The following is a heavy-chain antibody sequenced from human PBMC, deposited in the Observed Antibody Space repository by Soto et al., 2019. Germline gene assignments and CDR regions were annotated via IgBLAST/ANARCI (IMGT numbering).Heavy chain of an antibody. CDR1: GYTFTSYY. Sequence: ASVKVSCKASGYTFTSYYMHWVRQAPGQGLEWMGWISAYNGNTNYAQKLQGRVTMTTDTSTSTAYMELRSLRSDDTAVYYCARGPRYFDWWSFDDWGQGTLVTVSS. J-gene: IGHJ4*02. CDR2: ISAYNGNT. CDR3: ARGPRYFDWWSFDD. D-gene: IGHD3-9*01. V-gene: IGHV1-18*04.